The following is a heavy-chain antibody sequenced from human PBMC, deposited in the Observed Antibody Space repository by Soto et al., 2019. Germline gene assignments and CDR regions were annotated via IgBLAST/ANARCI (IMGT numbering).Heavy chain of an antibody. CDR1: GLTFSSHS. CDR2: VSSASTTR. D-gene: IGHD6-13*01. V-gene: IGHV3-48*02. J-gene: IGHJ4*02. Sequence: EVLLVESGGGLVQPGGSLRLSCTVSGLTFSSHSMNWVRQAPGRGPEWISYVSSASTTRYYADSVKGRFTISRDNANNSLYLQMNSLRDEDTAVYYCANYPKSGSWYFDSWGQGTHVTVSS. CDR3: ANYPKSGSWYFDS.